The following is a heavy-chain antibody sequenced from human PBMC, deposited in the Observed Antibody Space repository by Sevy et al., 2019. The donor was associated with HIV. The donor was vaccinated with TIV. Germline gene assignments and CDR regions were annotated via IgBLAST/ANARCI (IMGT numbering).Heavy chain of an antibody. V-gene: IGHV3-23*01. J-gene: IGHJ3*02. CDR3: AKDLGGYQLLRPRNAFDI. D-gene: IGHD3-10*01. CDR2: ITNSGGGT. CDR1: GFTFSSYA. Sequence: GGSLRLSCAASGFTFSSYAMSWVRQAPGKGLEWASTITNSGGGTYYVDSVRGRFTISRDNSKNTLYLQMNSLSADDTAVYYCAKDLGGYQLLRPRNAFDIWGQGTMVTVSS.